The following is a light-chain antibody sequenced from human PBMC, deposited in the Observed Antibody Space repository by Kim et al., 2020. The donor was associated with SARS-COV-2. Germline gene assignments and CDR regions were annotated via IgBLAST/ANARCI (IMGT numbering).Light chain of an antibody. CDR3: QLCVTSALT. V-gene: IGKV3-20*01. J-gene: IGKJ4*01. Sequence: EIVLTQSPGTLSLSPGETATLSCRASESVSSRYLAWYQQKPGQAPRLLIFASSNRAPATPDRFSGSGSGTDFTLTISRLEPEDFAAYYCQLCVTSALTFGGGPRWIS. CDR2: ASS. CDR1: ESVSSRY.